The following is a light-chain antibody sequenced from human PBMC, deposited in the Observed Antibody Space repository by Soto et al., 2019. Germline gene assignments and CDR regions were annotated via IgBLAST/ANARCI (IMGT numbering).Light chain of an antibody. V-gene: IGKV3-11*01. CDR3: QQRSHSST. Sequence: EIVLTQSPATLSSFPGDRVTLSCRASQYINTRLAWYQHRPGQAPRLFIYGASTRAPGIPARFSGRGSGADFTLTISSLEPEDFAVYYCQQRSHSSTFGQGTRLEIK. CDR1: QYINTR. CDR2: GAS. J-gene: IGKJ5*01.